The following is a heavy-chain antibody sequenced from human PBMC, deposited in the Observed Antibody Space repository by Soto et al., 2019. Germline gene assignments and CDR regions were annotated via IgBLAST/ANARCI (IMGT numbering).Heavy chain of an antibody. J-gene: IGHJ5*02. D-gene: IGHD1-7*01. CDR2: INHSGST. V-gene: IGHV4-34*01. CDR1: GGSFSGYY. CDR3: ARGGGYNWNYFCWFDP. Sequence: QVQLQQWGAGLLKPSETLSLTCAVYGGSFSGYYWSWIRQPPGKGLEWIGEINHSGSTNYNPSLKSRVTISVDTSKNQFSLKLSFVTAADTAVYYCARGGGYNWNYFCWFDPWGQGTLVTVSS.